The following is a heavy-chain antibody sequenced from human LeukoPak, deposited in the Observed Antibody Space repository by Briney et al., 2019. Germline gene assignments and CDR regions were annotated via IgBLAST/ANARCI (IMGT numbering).Heavy chain of an antibody. CDR2: INPNSGDT. J-gene: IGHJ4*02. CDR1: VYTFTGHY. V-gene: IGHV1-2*02. CDR3: ARRLTTSQDLDY. D-gene: IGHD2-2*01. Sequence: ASVKVSCKASVYTFTGHYMYCVRQAPGQGLGWMGWINPNSGDTNYARKFHGRVTMTRDTSISTAYMDLNRLTSDDTAVYYCARRLTTSQDLDYWGQGTLVTVSS.